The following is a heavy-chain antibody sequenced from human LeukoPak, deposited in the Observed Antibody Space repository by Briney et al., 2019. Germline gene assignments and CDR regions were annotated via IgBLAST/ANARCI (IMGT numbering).Heavy chain of an antibody. CDR3: ARDHPASVLDY. CDR2: INHSGST. CDR1: GGSFSGYY. J-gene: IGHJ4*02. V-gene: IGHV4-34*01. Sequence: SETLSLTCAVYGGSFSGYYWSWTRQPPGKGLEWIGEINHSGSTNYNPSLKSRVTISVDTSKNQFSLKLSSVTAADTAVYYCARDHPASVLDYWGQGTLVTVSS.